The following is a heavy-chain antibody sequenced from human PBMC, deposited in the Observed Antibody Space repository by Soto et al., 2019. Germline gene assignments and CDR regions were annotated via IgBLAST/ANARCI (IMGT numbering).Heavy chain of an antibody. CDR3: AVVPAAIGWFDP. J-gene: IGHJ5*02. CDR1: GGSISSGGYY. D-gene: IGHD2-2*02. Sequence: QVQLQESGPGLVKPSQTLSLTCTVSGGSISSGGYYWSWIRQHPGKGLEWIGYIYYSGSTYYNPSLESRXXIXVXXSKNQFSLKLSSVTAADTAVYYWAVVPAAIGWFDPWGQGTLVTVSS. CDR2: IYYSGST. V-gene: IGHV4-31*03.